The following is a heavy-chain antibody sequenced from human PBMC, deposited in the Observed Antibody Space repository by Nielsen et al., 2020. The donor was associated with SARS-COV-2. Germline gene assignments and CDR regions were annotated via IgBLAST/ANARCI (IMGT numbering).Heavy chain of an antibody. Sequence: GESLKISCAASGFTFSSFGMHWVRQAPGKGLEWVAVIWYDGSNRNHADIVKGRFTISRDNSKNTLYLQMNSLRAEDTAVYYCAREAHSGSYYGHPSDAFDIWGQGTMVTVSS. CDR1: GFTFSSFG. CDR2: IWYDGSNR. D-gene: IGHD1-26*01. J-gene: IGHJ3*02. CDR3: AREAHSGSYYGHPSDAFDI. V-gene: IGHV3-33*01.